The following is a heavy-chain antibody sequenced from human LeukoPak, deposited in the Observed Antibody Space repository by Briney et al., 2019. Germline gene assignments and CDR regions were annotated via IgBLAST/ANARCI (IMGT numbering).Heavy chain of an antibody. Sequence: GGSLRLSCEASGFTFTKFWMSWVRQAPGKVLEWVANIQEDGKKENYVDSVRGRFTISRDNAKNSIYLQMNSLRVEDTAVYYCAKDIVGGGDDYWGQGTLVIVSS. V-gene: IGHV3-7*01. J-gene: IGHJ4*02. CDR3: AKDIVGGGDDY. CDR1: GFTFTKFW. D-gene: IGHD2-21*02. CDR2: IQEDGKKE.